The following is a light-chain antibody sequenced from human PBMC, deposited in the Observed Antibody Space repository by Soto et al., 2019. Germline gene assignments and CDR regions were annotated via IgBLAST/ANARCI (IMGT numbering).Light chain of an antibody. Sequence: QSVLTQPASVSGSPGQSITISCSGTSSDVGTYNLVSWYQQYPGKAPRLMIYEVTKRPSGVSNRFSGSKSGNTASLTISGLQPEDEADYYCCSYACSSSAIFGTGTKVTVL. CDR2: EVT. CDR1: SSDVGTYNL. CDR3: CSYACSSSAI. J-gene: IGLJ1*01. V-gene: IGLV2-23*02.